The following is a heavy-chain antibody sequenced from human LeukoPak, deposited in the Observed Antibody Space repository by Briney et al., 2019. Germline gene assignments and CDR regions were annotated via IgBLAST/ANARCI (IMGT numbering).Heavy chain of an antibody. CDR2: IYYSGST. Sequence: SETLSLTCTVSGGSISSSSYYWGWIRQPPGKGLEWFGSIYYSGSTYYSPSLKSRVTMSVDTSKNQFSLKLSSVTAADTAVYYCARLPQGAMLGIFDYWGQGTLVTVSS. V-gene: IGHV4-39*01. CDR1: GGSISSSSYY. J-gene: IGHJ4*02. D-gene: IGHD3-10*02. CDR3: ARLPQGAMLGIFDY.